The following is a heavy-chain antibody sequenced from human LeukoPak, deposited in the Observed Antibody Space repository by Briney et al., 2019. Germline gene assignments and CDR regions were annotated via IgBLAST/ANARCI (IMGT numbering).Heavy chain of an antibody. CDR3: ARGVSWLSGDY. Sequence: ASVKVSCKASGYTFTGYYMHWVRQAPGQGLEWMGWINPNSGGSTSYAQKFQGRVTITADESTSTAYMELSSLRSEDTAVYYCARGVSWLSGDYWGQGTLVTVSS. V-gene: IGHV1-46*01. CDR1: GYTFTGYY. CDR2: INPNSGGST. J-gene: IGHJ4*02. D-gene: IGHD3-16*02.